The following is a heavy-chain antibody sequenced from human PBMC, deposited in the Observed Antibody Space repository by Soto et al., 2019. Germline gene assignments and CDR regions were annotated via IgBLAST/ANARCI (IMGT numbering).Heavy chain of an antibody. CDR3: VRDRRLRGHPFDI. Sequence: VQLLESGGGFVQPGGSLKLSCVASGFSFGNSPMSWVRQAPGRGLEWVSAITEAGGGIYYATSVKGRFVVSRDNSKNTLFLQMNYLRADDTAMYYCVRDRRLRGHPFDIWGQGTFVTVSS. V-gene: IGHV3-23*01. D-gene: IGHD2-21*02. J-gene: IGHJ3*02. CDR2: ITEAGGGI. CDR1: GFSFGNSP.